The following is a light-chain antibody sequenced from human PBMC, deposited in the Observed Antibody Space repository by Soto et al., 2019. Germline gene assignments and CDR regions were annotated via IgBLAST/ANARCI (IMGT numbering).Light chain of an antibody. CDR1: QSVDSR. CDR2: DAS. V-gene: IGKV1-5*01. CDR3: QHYDSFWS. Sequence: HMTHSPSTLSASVVYRVTITFRASQSVDSRLAWYQQKPGKAPKLLVYDASTLETGVPSRFSGSGSGAEFTLTITGLQPEDIATYSCQHYDSFWSFGQGTKVDIK. J-gene: IGKJ1*01.